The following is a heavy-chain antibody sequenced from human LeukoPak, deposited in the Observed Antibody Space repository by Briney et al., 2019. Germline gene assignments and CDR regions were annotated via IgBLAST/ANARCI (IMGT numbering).Heavy chain of an antibody. CDR3: ASYLSVATIDY. Sequence: GGSLRLSCAASGFTFSSYVMHWVRQAPGKGLEWVAYISGSGSTIYYADSVKGRFTISRDNAKNSLYLQMNSLRAEDTAVYYCASYLSVATIDYWGQGTLVTVSS. D-gene: IGHD5-12*01. J-gene: IGHJ4*02. CDR1: GFTFSSYV. V-gene: IGHV3-48*03. CDR2: ISGSGSTI.